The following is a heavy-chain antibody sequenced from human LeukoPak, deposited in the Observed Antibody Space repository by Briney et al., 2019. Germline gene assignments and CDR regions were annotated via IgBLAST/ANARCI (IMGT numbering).Heavy chain of an antibody. V-gene: IGHV3-74*03. CDR1: GFTFSSYW. Sequence: GGSLRLSCAASGFTFSSYWMHWVRQAPGKGLVWVSRINSDGSSITYADSVKGRFTISRDNAKNTLYLQMNSLRVEDTAVYYCARVPGIAVADYWGQGTLVTVSS. J-gene: IGHJ4*02. CDR2: INSDGSSI. CDR3: ARVPGIAVADY. D-gene: IGHD6-19*01.